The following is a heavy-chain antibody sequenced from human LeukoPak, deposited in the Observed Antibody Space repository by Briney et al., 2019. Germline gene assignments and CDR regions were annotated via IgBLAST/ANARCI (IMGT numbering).Heavy chain of an antibody. V-gene: IGHV1-18*01. CDR2: ISAYNGNT. Sequence: GASVKVSCKASGYTFTSYGISWVRQAPGQGLEWMGWISAYNGNTNYAQKLQGRVTMTTDTSTSTAYMELRSLRSDDTAVYYCAREGCYDSSGYYYFDYWGQGTLVTVSS. D-gene: IGHD3-22*01. J-gene: IGHJ4*02. CDR3: AREGCYDSSGYYYFDY. CDR1: GYTFTSYG.